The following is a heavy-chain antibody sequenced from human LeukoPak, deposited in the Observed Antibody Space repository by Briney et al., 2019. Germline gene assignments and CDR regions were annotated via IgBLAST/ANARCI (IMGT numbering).Heavy chain of an antibody. D-gene: IGHD1-14*01. CDR3: ARGLLVFPRLTN. Sequence: SEALSLTCAVYGGSFSGYYWTWIRQPPGKGLEWLGEINHTGHTNDNPSLKSRVTISVDTSKNQFSLKLSSVTAADTAVYYCARGLLVFPRLTNWGQGTLVTVSS. CDR1: GGSFSGYY. CDR2: INHTGHT. V-gene: IGHV4-34*01. J-gene: IGHJ4*02.